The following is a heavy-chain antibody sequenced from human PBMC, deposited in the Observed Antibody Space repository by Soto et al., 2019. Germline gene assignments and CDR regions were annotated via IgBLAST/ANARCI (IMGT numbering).Heavy chain of an antibody. V-gene: IGHV4-34*01. CDR3: ARVVGYSNKP. Sequence: SETLSLTCAVYGGSFSGYYWSWIRQPPGKGLEWIGEINHSGSTNYNPSLKSRVTISVDTSKNQFSLKLSSVTAADTAVYYCARVVGYSNKPWGQGNLVTLSS. CDR2: INHSGST. CDR1: GGSFSGYY. D-gene: IGHD4-4*01. J-gene: IGHJ5*02.